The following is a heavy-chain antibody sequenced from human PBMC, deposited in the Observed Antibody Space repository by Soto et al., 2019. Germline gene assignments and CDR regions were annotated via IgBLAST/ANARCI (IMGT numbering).Heavy chain of an antibody. CDR3: ARGVGSSPPRY. J-gene: IGHJ4*02. V-gene: IGHV4-59*01. CDR1: GGSISVYY. D-gene: IGHD3-9*01. Sequence: SETLSLTCTISGGSISVYYWSWIRQSPRQGLEWIGYVYDNGSPYYSPSLKSRVTISADTSKNQISLKLTSATAADTAVYYCARGVGSSPPRYWGRGTLVTVSS. CDR2: VYDNGSP.